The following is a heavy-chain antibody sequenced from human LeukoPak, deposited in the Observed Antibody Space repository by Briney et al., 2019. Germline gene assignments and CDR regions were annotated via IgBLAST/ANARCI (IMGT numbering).Heavy chain of an antibody. J-gene: IGHJ4*02. CDR1: GGSFSGYY. D-gene: IGHD4-17*01. CDR3: LRGAYGDVLDY. V-gene: IGHV4-34*01. Sequence: SETLSLTCAVYGGSFSGYYWSWIRQPPGKGLEWIGEINHSGSTNYNPSLKSRVTISVDTSKNQFSLKLSSVTAADTAVYYCLRGAYGDVLDYWGQGTLVTVSS. CDR2: INHSGST.